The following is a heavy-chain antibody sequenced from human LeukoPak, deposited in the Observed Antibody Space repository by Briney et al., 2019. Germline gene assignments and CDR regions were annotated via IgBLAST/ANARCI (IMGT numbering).Heavy chain of an antibody. V-gene: IGHV4-59*01. J-gene: IGHJ5*02. CDR3: ARGIDIAAAGPNWFDP. CDR1: GGSISSCY. D-gene: IGHD6-13*01. CDR2: IYYSGST. Sequence: SETLSLTCTVSGGSISSCYWSWIRQPPGKGLEWIGYIYYSGSTNYNPSLKSRVTISVDTSKNQFSLKLSSVTAADTAVYYCARGIDIAAAGPNWFDPWGQGTLVTVSS.